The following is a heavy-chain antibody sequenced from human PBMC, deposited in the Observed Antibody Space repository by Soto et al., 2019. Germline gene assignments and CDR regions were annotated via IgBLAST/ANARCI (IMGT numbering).Heavy chain of an antibody. V-gene: IGHV4-39*01. Sequence: QLQLQESGPGLVKPSETLSLTCTVSGDSISSSTYFWGWVRQPPGKGLEWIGSIYYSWSTYYNPSLKSRVTISVDTSTTHFSLRLSSVTAADTAVYYCARHLGEGYFDFGGQGTLVTVSS. CDR3: ARHLGEGYFDF. CDR1: GDSISSSTYF. J-gene: IGHJ4*02. CDR2: IYYSWST.